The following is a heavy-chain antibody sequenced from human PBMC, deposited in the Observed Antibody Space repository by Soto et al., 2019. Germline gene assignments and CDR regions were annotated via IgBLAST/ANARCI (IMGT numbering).Heavy chain of an antibody. V-gene: IGHV1-2*02. CDR2: INPNTGGT. J-gene: IGHJ5*02. D-gene: IGHD4-17*01. CDR1: GYTFTGHY. CDR3: ARDCGVTTVLTNWFDP. Sequence: ASVKVSCKASGYTFTGHYIQWVRQAPGQEVEWMGWINPNTGGTYYAQKFEGRITMTRDTSISTAYMELSILRSEDTAVYYCARDCGVTTVLTNWFDPWGQGISVTVSS.